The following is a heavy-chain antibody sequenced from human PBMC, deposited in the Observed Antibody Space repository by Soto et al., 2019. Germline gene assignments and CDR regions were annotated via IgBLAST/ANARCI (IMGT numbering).Heavy chain of an antibody. CDR3: AIPYCSGGSCYYYGMNV. D-gene: IGHD2-15*01. J-gene: IGHJ6*02. Sequence: VSKQNSSKGAGGSFTSYVIGWVRQKPGKGLEWMGIIYPGDSDTRYSPSFQGQVTISADKSISTAYLQWSSLKASDTAMYYCAIPYCSGGSCYYYGMNVWGQGTTVTVSS. CDR1: GGSFTSYV. CDR2: IYPGDSDT. V-gene: IGHV5-51*01.